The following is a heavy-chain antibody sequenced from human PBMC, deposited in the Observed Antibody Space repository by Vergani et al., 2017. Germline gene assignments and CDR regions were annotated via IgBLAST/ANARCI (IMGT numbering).Heavy chain of an antibody. D-gene: IGHD3-22*01. CDR2: IIPIFGTA. CDR3: ARDLFGLNYDSSGYYY. Sequence: QVHLEQSGTEVKKPGSSVKVSCKASGDIFNNYTVTWVRQAPGQGLEWMGGIIPIFGTANYAQKFQGRVTITADESTSTAYMELSSLRSEDTAVYYCARDLFGLNYDSSGYYYWGQGTLVTVSS. V-gene: IGHV1-69*12. CDR1: GDIFNNYT. J-gene: IGHJ4*02.